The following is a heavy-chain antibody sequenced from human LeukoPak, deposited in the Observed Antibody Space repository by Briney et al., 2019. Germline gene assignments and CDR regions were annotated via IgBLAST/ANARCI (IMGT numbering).Heavy chain of an antibody. J-gene: IGHJ6*03. CDR1: GYTFTSYD. V-gene: IGHV1-8*01. Sequence: ASVKVSCKASGYTFTSYDINWVRQATGQGLEWMGWMNPNSGNTGYAQKFQGRVTMTRNTSISTAYMELSSLRSEDTAVYYCARGLHTVVVTAISYNYYYMDVWGKGTTVTVSS. CDR3: ARGLHTVVVTAISYNYYYMDV. D-gene: IGHD2-21*02. CDR2: MNPNSGNT.